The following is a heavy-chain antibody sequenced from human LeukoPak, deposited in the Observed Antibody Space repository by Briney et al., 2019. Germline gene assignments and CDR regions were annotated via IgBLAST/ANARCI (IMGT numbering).Heavy chain of an antibody. CDR1: GGSFSGYY. CDR2: INLSGST. CDR3: ARGRYSSSSGLVWFDP. D-gene: IGHD6-6*01. Sequence: SETLSLTCAVYGGSFSGYYWSWIRQPPGKGLEWIGEINLSGSTNYNPSLKSRVTISVDTSKNQFSLKLSSVTAADTAVYYCARGRYSSSSGLVWFDPWGQGTLVTVSS. V-gene: IGHV4-34*01. J-gene: IGHJ5*02.